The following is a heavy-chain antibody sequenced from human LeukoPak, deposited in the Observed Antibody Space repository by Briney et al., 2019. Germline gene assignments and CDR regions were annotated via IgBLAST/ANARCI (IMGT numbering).Heavy chain of an antibody. J-gene: IGHJ4*02. CDR1: GYTFTSYG. CDR2: ISAYNGNT. CDR3: ARDPYGGIAAAGTSFDY. V-gene: IGHV1-18*01. Sequence: ASVKVSCKASGYTFTSYGISWVRQAPGQGLEWMGWISAYNGNTNYAQKLQGRVTMTTDTSTSIAYMELRSLRSDDTAVYYCARDPYGGIAAAGTSFDYWGQGTLVTVSS. D-gene: IGHD6-13*01.